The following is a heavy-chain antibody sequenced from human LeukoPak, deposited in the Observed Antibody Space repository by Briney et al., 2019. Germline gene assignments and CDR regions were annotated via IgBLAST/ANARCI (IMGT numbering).Heavy chain of an antibody. D-gene: IGHD6-19*01. CDR1: GGSISSYY. CDR2: ISGSGGST. Sequence: PSETLSLTCTVSGGSISSYYWSWVRQAPGKGLEWVSAISGSGGSTYYADSVKGRFTISRDNSKNTLYLQMNSLRAEDTAVYYCAKIVTVRQWLVSGAFDIWGQGTMVTVSS. CDR3: AKIVTVRQWLVSGAFDI. V-gene: IGHV3-23*01. J-gene: IGHJ3*02.